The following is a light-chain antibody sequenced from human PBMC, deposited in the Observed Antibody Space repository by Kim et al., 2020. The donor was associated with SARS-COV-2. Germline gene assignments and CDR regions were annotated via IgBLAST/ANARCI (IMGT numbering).Light chain of an antibody. Sequence: DIQMTQSPSSMSASVGDRVTITCRASQDISNSLAWFQQKPGKAPKSLIYLASRLQSGVPSKFSGSGFGTDFTLTISSLQPEDIATYYCQQYKTYPITFGQETRLEIK. CDR1: QDISNS. V-gene: IGKV1-16*02. CDR3: QQYKTYPIT. J-gene: IGKJ5*01. CDR2: LAS.